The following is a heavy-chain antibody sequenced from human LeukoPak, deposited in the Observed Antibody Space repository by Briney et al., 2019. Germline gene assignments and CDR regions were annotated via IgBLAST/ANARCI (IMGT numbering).Heavy chain of an antibody. CDR1: GFTFSSYA. CDR3: ARGAVVVPAAIEYYYMDV. J-gene: IGHJ6*03. D-gene: IGHD2-2*01. V-gene: IGHV3-64*01. Sequence: GGSLRLSCAASGFTFSSYAMHWVRQAPGKGLEYVSAISSNGGSTYYANSVKGGFTISRDNSKNTLYLQMGSLRAEDMAVYYCARGAVVVPAAIEYYYMDVWGKGTTVTVSS. CDR2: ISSNGGST.